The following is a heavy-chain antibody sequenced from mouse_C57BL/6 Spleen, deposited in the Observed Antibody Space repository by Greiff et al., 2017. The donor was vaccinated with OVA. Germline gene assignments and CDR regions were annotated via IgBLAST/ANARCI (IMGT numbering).Heavy chain of an antibody. D-gene: IGHD2-4*01. Sequence: VQLQQSGPELVKPGASVKISCKASGYAFSSSWMNWVKQRPGKGLEWIGRIYPGDGDTNYNGKFKGKATLTADKSSSTAYMQLSSLTSEDSAVYFCAREAYYDYDDGFYAMDYWGQGTSVTVSS. CDR3: AREAYYDYDDGFYAMDY. J-gene: IGHJ4*01. CDR2: IYPGDGDT. V-gene: IGHV1-82*01. CDR1: GYAFSSSW.